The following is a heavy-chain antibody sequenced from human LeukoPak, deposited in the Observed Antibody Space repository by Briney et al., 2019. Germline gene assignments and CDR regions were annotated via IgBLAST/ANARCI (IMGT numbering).Heavy chain of an antibody. CDR1: SYTFPSYY. J-gene: IGHJ4*02. CDR3: ARDPVPADSGWYLPFDS. V-gene: IGHV1-46*01. CDR2: INPSGGST. D-gene: IGHD6-19*01. Sequence: GGSVNVSCKAPSYTFPSYYLHRVRQAPGQGLDWMGIINPSGGSTSYAQKFQGRVTMTRDTSTSTVYMELSSLRSEDTAVYYCARDPVPADSGWYLPFDSWGQGTLVTVSS.